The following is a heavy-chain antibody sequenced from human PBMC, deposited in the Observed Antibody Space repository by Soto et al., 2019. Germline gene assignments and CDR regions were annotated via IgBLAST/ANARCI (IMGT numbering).Heavy chain of an antibody. D-gene: IGHD6-19*01. CDR3: ARDKQWLVRGYYYGMDV. Sequence: GGSLRLSCAASGFTFSSYSMNWVRQAPGKGLEWVSSISSSSSYIYYADSVKGRFTISRDNAKNSLYLQMNSLRAEDTAVYYCARDKQWLVRGYYYGMDVWGQGTTVTVSS. V-gene: IGHV3-21*01. CDR2: ISSSSSYI. J-gene: IGHJ6*02. CDR1: GFTFSSYS.